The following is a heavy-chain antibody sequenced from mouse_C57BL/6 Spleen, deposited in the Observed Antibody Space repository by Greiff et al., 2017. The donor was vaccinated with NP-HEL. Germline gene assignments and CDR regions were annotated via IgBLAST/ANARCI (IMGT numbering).Heavy chain of an antibody. Sequence: EVKLMESGPELVKPGASVKISCKASGYSFTDYNMNWVKQSNGKSLEWIGVINPNYGTTSYNQKFKGKATLTVDQSSSTAYMQLNSLTSEDSAVYYCARGDDYVPWFAYWGQGTLVTVSA. CDR3: ARGDDYVPWFAY. J-gene: IGHJ3*01. V-gene: IGHV1-39*01. CDR2: INPNYGTT. CDR1: GYSFTDYN. D-gene: IGHD2-4*01.